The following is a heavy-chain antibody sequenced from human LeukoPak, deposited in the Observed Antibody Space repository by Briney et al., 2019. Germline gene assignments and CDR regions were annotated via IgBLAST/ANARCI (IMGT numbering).Heavy chain of an antibody. CDR2: IYYSGST. D-gene: IGHD3-22*01. CDR3: ARDPDYYDSSGSSGYFDL. V-gene: IGHV4-59*01. CDR1: GGSINGYK. J-gene: IGHJ2*01. Sequence: PSETLSLTCVVSGGSINGYKWSWIRQPPGTGLEWIGYIYYSGSTNYNPSLKSRVTISVDTSKNQFSLKLSSVTAADTAVYYCARDPDYYDSSGSSGYFDLWGRGTLVTVSS.